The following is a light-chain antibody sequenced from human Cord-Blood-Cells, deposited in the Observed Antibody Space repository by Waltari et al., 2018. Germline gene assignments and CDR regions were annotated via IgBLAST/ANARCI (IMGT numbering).Light chain of an antibody. CDR1: SSDVGGYNY. J-gene: IGLJ1*01. CDR2: DVS. V-gene: IGLV2-14*01. Sequence: QSALTQPASVSGSPGQSITISCTGTSSDVGGYNYVSCYQQHPGKAPKLMIYDVSNRPSGFSNRFSGSKSGNTASLTISGLQAEDEADYYCSSYTSSSTLYVFGPGTKVTVL. CDR3: SSYTSSSTLYV.